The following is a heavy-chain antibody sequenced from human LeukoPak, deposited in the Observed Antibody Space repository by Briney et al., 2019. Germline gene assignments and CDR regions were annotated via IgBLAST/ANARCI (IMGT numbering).Heavy chain of an antibody. CDR2: ISGSGGST. V-gene: IGHV3-23*01. J-gene: IGHJ3*02. CDR1: GFTFSDYY. CDR3: AKVVGDYVWGSYRPFAFDI. D-gene: IGHD3-16*02. Sequence: GGSLRLSCAASGFTFSDYYMSWIRQAPGKGLEWVSAISGSGGSTYYADSVKGRFTISRDNSKNTLYLQMNSLRAEDTAVYYCAKVVGDYVWGSYRPFAFDIWGQGTMVTISS.